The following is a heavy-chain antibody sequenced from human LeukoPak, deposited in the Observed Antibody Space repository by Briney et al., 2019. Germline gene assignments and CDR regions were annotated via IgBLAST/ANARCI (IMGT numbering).Heavy chain of an antibody. J-gene: IGHJ3*02. CDR2: INPNNGGT. CDR1: GYTFTGYY. Sequence: ASVKVSCMTSGYTFTGYYIHWVRQAPGQGLEWMGWINPNNGGTNYAQKFQGRVTMTRDTSISTAYMELSRLRSDDTAVYYCARDRLTGYEDFDIWGQGTMVTVSS. V-gene: IGHV1-2*02. CDR3: ARDRLTGYEDFDI. D-gene: IGHD3-9*01.